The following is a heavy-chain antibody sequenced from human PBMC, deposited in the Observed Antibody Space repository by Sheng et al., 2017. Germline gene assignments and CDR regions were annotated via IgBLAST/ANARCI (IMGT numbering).Heavy chain of an antibody. J-gene: IGHJ6*03. Sequence: EMYLVESGGGLVQPGGTLRLSCAASGFSFSTYGMSWVRQAPGKGLDWVSGISGSDDSTYYADSVKGRFSISRDNSKNTLFLQMNNLRAEDTALYYCAKGSSSLNYYYYMDVWGKGATVTVSS. V-gene: IGHV3-23*04. CDR2: ISGSDDST. CDR3: AKGSSSLNYYYYMDV. D-gene: IGHD6-13*01. CDR1: GFSFSTYG.